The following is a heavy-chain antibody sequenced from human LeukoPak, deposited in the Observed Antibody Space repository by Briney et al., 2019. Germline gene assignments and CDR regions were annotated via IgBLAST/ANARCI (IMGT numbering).Heavy chain of an antibody. V-gene: IGHV3-23*01. CDR2: ISGSGDST. D-gene: IGHD3-22*01. Sequence: PGGSLRLSCAASGLTFSSYAMSWVRQAPGKGLERVSFISGSGDSTYYADSVKGRFTISRDNSKNTLYLQMNSLRAEDTAVYYCAKDTNYDSSGYVDDYWGQGTLVTVSS. J-gene: IGHJ4*02. CDR3: AKDTNYDSSGYVDDY. CDR1: GLTFSSYA.